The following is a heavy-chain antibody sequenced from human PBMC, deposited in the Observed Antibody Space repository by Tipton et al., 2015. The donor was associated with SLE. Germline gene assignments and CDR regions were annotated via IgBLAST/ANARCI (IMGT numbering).Heavy chain of an antibody. Sequence: QSGPEVKKPGASVKVSCKASGYTFSNNGISWVRQAPGQGLEWMGWISGYNGNTNYAQKFQGRVTMTTDTSTSTAYMELRSLRSDDTAVYYCARDWTGNDAFDIWGQGTMVTVSS. CDR3: ARDWTGNDAFDI. CDR2: ISGYNGNT. V-gene: IGHV1-18*01. J-gene: IGHJ3*02. CDR1: GYTFSNNG. D-gene: IGHD3/OR15-3a*01.